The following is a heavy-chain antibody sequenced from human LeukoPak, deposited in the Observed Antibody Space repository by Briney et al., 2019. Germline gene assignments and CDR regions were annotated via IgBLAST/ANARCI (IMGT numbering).Heavy chain of an antibody. CDR3: ARDRVGPPPYYDSSGYYYVSLDY. J-gene: IGHJ4*02. CDR1: GYNLFSYG. V-gene: IGHV1-18*01. CDR2: ISAYNGHT. D-gene: IGHD3-22*01. Sequence: ASVKVSCKASGYNLFSYGFSWVRQAPGQGLEWMGWISAYNGHTNYAEKFQDRVTMTTDTSTRTGYMELRSLRSEDTAVYYCARDRVGPPPYYDSSGYYYVSLDYWGQGTLVTVSS.